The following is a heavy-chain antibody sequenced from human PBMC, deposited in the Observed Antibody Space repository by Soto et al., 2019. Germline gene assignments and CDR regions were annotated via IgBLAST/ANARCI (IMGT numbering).Heavy chain of an antibody. V-gene: IGHV4-30-2*01. CDR1: GGSISSGGYS. CDR2: IYHSGST. J-gene: IGHJ4*02. Sequence: PSETLSLTCAVSGGSISSGGYSWSWIRQPPGKGLEWIGYIYHSGSTYYNPSLKSRVTISVDTSKNQLSLKLSSVTAADTAVYYCARVGEFDESHFDYWGPGTLVTVSS. D-gene: IGHD3-10*01. CDR3: ARVGEFDESHFDY.